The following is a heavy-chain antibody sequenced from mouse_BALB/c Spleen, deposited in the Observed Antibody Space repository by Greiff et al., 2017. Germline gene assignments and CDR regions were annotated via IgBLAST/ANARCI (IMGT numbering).Heavy chain of an antibody. V-gene: IGHV1-9*01. CDR3: AREGGDGYYWFAY. Sequence: VKLMESGAELMKPGASVKTSCKATGYTFSSYWIEWVKQRPGHGLEWIGEILPGSGSTNYNEKFKGKATFTADTSSNTAYMQLSSLTSEDSAVYYCAREGGDGYYWFAYWGQGTLVTVSA. D-gene: IGHD2-3*01. CDR1: GYTFSSYW. J-gene: IGHJ3*01. CDR2: ILPGSGST.